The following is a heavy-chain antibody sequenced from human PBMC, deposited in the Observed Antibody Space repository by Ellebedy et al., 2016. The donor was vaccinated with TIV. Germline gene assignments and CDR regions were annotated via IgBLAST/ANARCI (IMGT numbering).Heavy chain of an antibody. Sequence: PGGSLRLSCAVSGFTFSDYYMDWVRQAPGKGLEWVGFIRSKAYGGTTEYAASVKGRFTISRDDSKNSLYLQMNSLKTEDTAVYYCARGVVATRRQNYYYGMDVWGQGTTVTVSS. CDR1: GFTFSDYY. D-gene: IGHD5-12*01. CDR3: ARGVVATRRQNYYYGMDV. CDR2: IRSKAYGGTT. J-gene: IGHJ6*02. V-gene: IGHV3-72*01.